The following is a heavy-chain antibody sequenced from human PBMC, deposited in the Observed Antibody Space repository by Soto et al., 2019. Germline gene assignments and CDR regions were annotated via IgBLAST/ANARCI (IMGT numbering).Heavy chain of an antibody. V-gene: IGHV4-59*01. D-gene: IGHD3-3*01. Sequence: PSETLPLTCTVSGGSISSYYWSWIRQPPGKGLEWIGYIYYSGSTNYNPSLKSRVTISVDTSKNQFSLKLSSVTAADTAVYYCASQDTIFGVAPVYYYYMDVWGKGTTVTVSS. CDR3: ASQDTIFGVAPVYYYYMDV. J-gene: IGHJ6*03. CDR2: IYYSGST. CDR1: GGSISSYY.